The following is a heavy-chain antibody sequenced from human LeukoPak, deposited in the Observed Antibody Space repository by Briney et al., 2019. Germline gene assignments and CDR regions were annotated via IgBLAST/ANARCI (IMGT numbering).Heavy chain of an antibody. V-gene: IGHV3-33*03. J-gene: IGHJ4*02. CDR2: IGHDGSNE. CDR3: ARGAKELDS. Sequence: GGSLRLSCAASGFSFCSFGMHWVRQAPGKGLEWVALIGHDGSNEFEAESVKGRFSISRDNSMNMVYLQMSSLRVDDTAVYYCARGAKELDSWGQGTLVTVSS. CDR1: GFSFCSFG. D-gene: IGHD4/OR15-4a*01.